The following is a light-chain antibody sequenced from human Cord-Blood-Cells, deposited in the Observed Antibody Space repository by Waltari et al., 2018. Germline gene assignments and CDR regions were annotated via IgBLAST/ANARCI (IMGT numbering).Light chain of an antibody. CDR3: QVWDSSSDHYV. V-gene: IGLV3-21*03. CDR1: HIGRKS. J-gene: IGLJ1*01. CDR2: DDS. Sequence: SSVLTQPPSVSVAPGKTARIPCGGNHIGRKSMPWSQQKPGQTPVLVVYDDSDRPSGIPERFSGSNSGNTATLTISRVEAGDEADYYCQVWDSSSDHYVFGTGTKVTVL.